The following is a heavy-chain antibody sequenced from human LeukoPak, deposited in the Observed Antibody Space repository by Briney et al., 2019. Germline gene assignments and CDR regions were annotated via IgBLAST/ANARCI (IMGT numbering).Heavy chain of an antibody. CDR2: IIPILGIA. D-gene: IGHD2-15*01. V-gene: IGHV1-69*02. J-gene: IGHJ4*02. Sequence: SVKVSCKASGGTFSSYTISWVGQAPGQGPEWMGRIIPILGIANYAQKFQGRVTITADKSTSTAYMELSSLRSEDTAVYYCASTDIPSYYFDYWGQGTLVTVSS. CDR1: GGTFSSYT. CDR3: ASTDIPSYYFDY.